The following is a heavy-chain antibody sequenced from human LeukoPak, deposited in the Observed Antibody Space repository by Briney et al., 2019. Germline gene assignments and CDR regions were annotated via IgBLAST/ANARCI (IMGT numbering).Heavy chain of an antibody. D-gene: IGHD2-15*01. CDR1: GFTFRSYA. Sequence: GGSLRLSYAASGFTFRSYAMSWVRQAPGKGLEWVSGISGSGGSTYYADSVKGRFTISRDNSKNTLYLQINSLGAEDTAIYYCVSVVIYFDYWGQGTLVTVSS. CDR2: ISGSGGST. J-gene: IGHJ4*02. V-gene: IGHV3-23*01. CDR3: VSVVIYFDY.